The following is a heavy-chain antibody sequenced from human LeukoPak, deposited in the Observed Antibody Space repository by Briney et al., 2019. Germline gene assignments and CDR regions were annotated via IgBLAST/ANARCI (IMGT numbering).Heavy chain of an antibody. Sequence: PGGSLRLSCAASGFTFSSYAMSWVRQAPGKGLEWVSAISGSGGSTYYADSVKGRFTISRDSSKNTLYLQMNSLRAEDTAVYYCASSLRYYFDYWGQGTLVTVSS. CDR1: GFTFSSYA. CDR3: ASSLRYYFDY. J-gene: IGHJ4*02. CDR2: ISGSGGST. V-gene: IGHV3-23*01.